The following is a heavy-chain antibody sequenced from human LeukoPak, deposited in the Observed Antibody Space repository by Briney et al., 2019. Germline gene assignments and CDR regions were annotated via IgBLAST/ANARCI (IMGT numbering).Heavy chain of an antibody. CDR2: TDGSGGTT. Sequence: GGSLRLSCVISGFTFENYAMSWVRQAPGKGLEWVSSTDGSGGTTYHADSVKGRFTISRDNSRNTLYLEMNSLRVEDTATYYCAKYYYGSGDSRNSYSFDYWGQGTLVTVSS. CDR1: GFTFENYA. J-gene: IGHJ4*02. D-gene: IGHD3-10*01. V-gene: IGHV3-23*01. CDR3: AKYYYGSGDSRNSYSFDY.